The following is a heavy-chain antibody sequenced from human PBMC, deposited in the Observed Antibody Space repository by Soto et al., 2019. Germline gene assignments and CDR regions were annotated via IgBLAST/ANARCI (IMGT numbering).Heavy chain of an antibody. V-gene: IGHV4-31*03. CDR1: GGSISSGGYY. J-gene: IGHJ5*02. Sequence: SETLSLTCTVSGGSISSGGYYWSWIRQHPGKGLEWIGYIYYSGSTYYNPSLKSRVTISVDTSKNQFSLKLSSVTAADTAVYYCARVIRYSYGSLNWFDPGGQGTLVTVSS. CDR3: ARVIRYSYGSLNWFDP. CDR2: IYYSGST. D-gene: IGHD5-18*01.